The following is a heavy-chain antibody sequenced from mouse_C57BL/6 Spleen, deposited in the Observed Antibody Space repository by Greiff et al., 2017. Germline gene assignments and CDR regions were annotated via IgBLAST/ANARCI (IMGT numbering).Heavy chain of an antibody. D-gene: IGHD1-1*01. CDR2: INSDGGST. J-gene: IGHJ4*01. CDR1: EYEFPSHD. V-gene: IGHV5-2*01. Sequence: EVQGVESGGGLVQPGESLKLSCESNEYEFPSHDMSWVRKTPEKRLELVAAINSDGGSTYYPDTMERRFIISRDNTKKTLYLQMSSLRSEDTALYYCARHFRGYYGSSYYAMDYWGQGTSVTVSS. CDR3: ARHFRGYYGSSYYAMDY.